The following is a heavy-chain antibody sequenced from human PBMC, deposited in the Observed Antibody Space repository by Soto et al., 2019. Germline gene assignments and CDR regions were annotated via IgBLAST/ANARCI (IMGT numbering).Heavy chain of an antibody. CDR1: GYTFTSYY. CDR3: ARSRITMVRGVIYGMDV. J-gene: IGHJ6*02. CDR2: INPSGGST. V-gene: IGHV1-46*01. D-gene: IGHD3-10*01. Sequence: ASVKVSCKASGYTFTSYYMHWVRQAPGQGLEWMGIINPSGGSTSYAQKFQGRVTMTRDTSTSTVYMELSSLRSEDTAVYYCARSRITMVRGVIYGMDVWGQGTTAPVSS.